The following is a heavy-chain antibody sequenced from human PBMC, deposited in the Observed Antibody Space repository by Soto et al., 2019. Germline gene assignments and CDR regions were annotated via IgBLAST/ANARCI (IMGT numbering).Heavy chain of an antibody. CDR1: GGSFSGYY. Sequence: SETLSLTCAVYGGSFSGYYWSWIRQPPGKGLEWIGEINHSGSTNYNPSLKSRVTISVDTSKNQFYLKRSSVTDADTAVYYCARGFTAARPYYNWFDPWGQGTLVTVSS. V-gene: IGHV4-34*01. CDR3: ARGFTAARPYYNWFDP. J-gene: IGHJ5*02. D-gene: IGHD6-6*01. CDR2: INHSGST.